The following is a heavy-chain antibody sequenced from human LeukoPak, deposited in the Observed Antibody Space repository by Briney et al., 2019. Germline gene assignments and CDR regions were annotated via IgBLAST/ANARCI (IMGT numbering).Heavy chain of an antibody. V-gene: IGHV3-30*02. D-gene: IGHD6-13*01. CDR2: IRYDGSNK. CDR1: GFTFSSYG. CDR3: AKSGSSSWYYYYYGMDV. J-gene: IGHJ6*02. Sequence: GGSLRLSCAASGFTFSSYGMHWVRQAPGKGLEWVAFIRYDGSNKYYADSVKGRFTISRDNSKNTLYLQMNSLRAEDTAVYYCAKSGSSSWYYYYYGMDVWGQGTTVTVSS.